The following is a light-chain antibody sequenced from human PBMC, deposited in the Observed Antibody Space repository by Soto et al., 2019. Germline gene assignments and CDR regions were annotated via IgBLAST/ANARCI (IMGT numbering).Light chain of an antibody. CDR3: SSYRRSNTLI. CDR1: SSDVGGYNY. J-gene: IGLJ2*01. Sequence: QSALTQPASVSGSPGQSITISCTGTSSDVGGYNYVSWYQHHPGKAPKLIIYEVTGRPSGVSNRFSGSKSGNTASLTISGLQAEDEADYYCSSYRRSNTLIFGGGTKLTVL. CDR2: EVT. V-gene: IGLV2-14*01.